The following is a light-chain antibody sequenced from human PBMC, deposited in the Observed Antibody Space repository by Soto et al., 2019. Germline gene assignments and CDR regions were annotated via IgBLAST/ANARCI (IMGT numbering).Light chain of an antibody. CDR1: QSISSW. J-gene: IGKJ1*01. Sequence: DIPMTQSPSTLSASVGDSVTIACRASQSISSWLAWYQQKPGIAPKLLISDASSLESGVPSRFSGSGSGTEFTLTFSSLQPDDFATYYCQHYESYPAFGQGTKVEIK. CDR2: DAS. V-gene: IGKV1-5*01. CDR3: QHYESYPA.